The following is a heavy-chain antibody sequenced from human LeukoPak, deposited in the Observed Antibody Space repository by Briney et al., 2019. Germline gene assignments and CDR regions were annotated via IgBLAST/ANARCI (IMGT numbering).Heavy chain of an antibody. CDR1: GVSISSYY. Sequence: SETLSLTCTVSGVSISSYYWSWIRQPPGKGLEWIGYIYYSGSTNYNPSLKSRVTMSVDTSKNRFSLRLSSVTAADTAVYYCARTGGYSYGSFDYWGQGTLVTVSS. J-gene: IGHJ4*02. CDR2: IYYSGST. CDR3: ARTGGYSYGSFDY. V-gene: IGHV4-59*08. D-gene: IGHD5-18*01.